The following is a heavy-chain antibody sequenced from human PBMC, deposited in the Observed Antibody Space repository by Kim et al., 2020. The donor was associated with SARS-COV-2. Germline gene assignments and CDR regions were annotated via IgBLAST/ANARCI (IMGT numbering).Heavy chain of an antibody. V-gene: IGHV3-49*04. CDR3: SREWYSDSWEDFSYYYMDI. CDR1: GFTLGDYA. Sequence: GGSLRLSCSVSGFTLGDYAMSWVRQAPGEGLQWVGFIRNKAYGGTTQYAASVKGRFTISRDDSKNIVYLQMNSLKTEDTAVYYCSREWYSDSWEDFSYYYMDIWGTGTTVTVSS. CDR2: IRNKAYGGTT. J-gene: IGHJ6*03. D-gene: IGHD6-13*01.